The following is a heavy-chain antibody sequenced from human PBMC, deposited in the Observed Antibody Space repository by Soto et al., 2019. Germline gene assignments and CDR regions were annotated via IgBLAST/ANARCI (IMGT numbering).Heavy chain of an antibody. Sequence: SXTRSLTCTVSGGSLSSSNWWSWIRPHPVKGLEWIGEIYHSGSTNYNPSLKSRVTISVDKSKNQFSLKLSSVTAADTAVYYCARVPDYDFWSGSYYFDYWGQGTLVTVSS. CDR1: GGSLSSSNW. D-gene: IGHD3-3*01. V-gene: IGHV4-4*02. CDR2: IYHSGST. CDR3: ARVPDYDFWSGSYYFDY. J-gene: IGHJ4*02.